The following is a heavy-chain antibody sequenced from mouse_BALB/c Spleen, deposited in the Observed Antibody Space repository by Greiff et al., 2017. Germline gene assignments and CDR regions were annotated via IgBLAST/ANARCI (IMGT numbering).Heavy chain of an antibody. CDR1: GFTFSSYA. CDR3: ARGKYGNYLDY. D-gene: IGHD2-10*02. CDR2: ISSGGSYT. V-gene: IGHV5-9-4*01. J-gene: IGHJ4*01. Sequence: EVMLVESGGGLVKPGGSLKLSCAASGFTFSSYAMSWVRQSPEKRLEWVAEISSGGSYTYYPDTVTGRFTISRDHAKNTLYLEMSSLRSEDTAMYYCARGKYGNYLDYWGQGTSVTVSS.